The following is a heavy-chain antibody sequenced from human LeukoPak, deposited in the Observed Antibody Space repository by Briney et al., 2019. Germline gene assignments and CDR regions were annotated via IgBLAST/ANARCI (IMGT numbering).Heavy chain of an antibody. CDR3: SKATPPRDGSNPDY. CDR1: GFTFSSYG. CDR2: ISYDGSNK. D-gene: IGHD5-24*01. V-gene: IGHV3-30*18. J-gene: IGHJ4*02. Sequence: PGGSLRLSCAASGFTFSSYGMPWVRQAPGKGLEWVAVISYDGSNKYYADSVKGRFTISRDNSKNTLYLQMNSLRAEDTAVYYCSKATPPRDGSNPDYWGQGTLVTVSS.